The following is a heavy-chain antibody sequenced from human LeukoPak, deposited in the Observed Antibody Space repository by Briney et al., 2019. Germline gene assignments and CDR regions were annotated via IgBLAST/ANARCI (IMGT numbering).Heavy chain of an antibody. D-gene: IGHD3-22*01. CDR1: GFTFSSYG. Sequence: GGSLRLSCAASGFTFSSYGMHWVRQAPGKGLEWVAVIWYDGSNKYYADSVKGRFTISRDNAKNSLYLQMNSLRAEDAALYHCARDRGGYYYDSSGYYSPYYFDYWGQGTLVTVSS. CDR3: ARDRGGYYYDSSGYYSPYYFDY. V-gene: IGHV3-33*01. CDR2: IWYDGSNK. J-gene: IGHJ4*02.